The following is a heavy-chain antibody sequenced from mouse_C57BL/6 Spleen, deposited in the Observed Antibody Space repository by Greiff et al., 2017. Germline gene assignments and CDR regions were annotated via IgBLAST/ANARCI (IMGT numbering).Heavy chain of an antibody. V-gene: IGHV1-82*01. Sequence: VQLQQSGPELVKPGASVKISCTASGYAFSSSWMNWVKQRPGQGLEWIGRIYPGDGDTNYNGKFKGKATLTADKSSSTAYMQLSSLTSEDSAVYFCARATTVVDYFDYWGQGTTLTVSS. D-gene: IGHD1-1*01. CDR1: GYAFSSSW. CDR3: ARATTVVDYFDY. CDR2: IYPGDGDT. J-gene: IGHJ2*01.